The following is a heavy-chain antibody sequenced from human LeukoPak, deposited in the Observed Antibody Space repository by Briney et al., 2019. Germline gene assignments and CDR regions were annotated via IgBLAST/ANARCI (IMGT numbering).Heavy chain of an antibody. CDR3: ARDSWELQDAFDI. CDR2: ISYDGSHK. V-gene: IGHV3-30*04. CDR1: AFTFSRCS. Sequence: GGSLRLSCAASAFTFSRCSMHWVRRAPGKGLECVTLISYDGSHKDYADSVKGRFTISRDNSKNTLYLQMNSLRAEDTAVYYCARDSWELQDAFDIWGQGTMVTVSS. J-gene: IGHJ3*02. D-gene: IGHD1-26*01.